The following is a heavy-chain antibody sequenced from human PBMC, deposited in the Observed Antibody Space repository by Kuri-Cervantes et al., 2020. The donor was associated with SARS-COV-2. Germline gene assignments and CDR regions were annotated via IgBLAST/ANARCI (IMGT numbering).Heavy chain of an antibody. J-gene: IGHJ6*03. D-gene: IGHD6-19*01. CDR2: IWHDGSNK. CDR3: ARNAVAGTYYYYMDV. Sequence: GESLKISCAASGFTFSSYAMHWVRQAPGKGLEWVAVIWHDGSNKYYADSVKGRFTISRDNSKNTLYLQMNSLRAEDTAVYYCARNAVAGTYYYYMDVWGKGTTVTVSS. V-gene: IGHV3-33*08. CDR1: GFTFSSYA.